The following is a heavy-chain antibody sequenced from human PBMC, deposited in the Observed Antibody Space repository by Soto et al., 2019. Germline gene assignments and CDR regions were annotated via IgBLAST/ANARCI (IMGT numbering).Heavy chain of an antibody. V-gene: IGHV1-69*02. Sequence: QVQLVQSGAEVQKPGSSLRVSCAASGGTLSSYTFNWVRQAPGQGLEWMGRIIPVLNITNYAQNFKGRVTITADKSTSTVYMELSRLRSDDSSIYYCARGVWVTDGGMKYSYSEMDVWGKGSTVTVSS. J-gene: IGHJ6*04. D-gene: IGHD2-21*02. CDR1: GGTLSSYT. CDR3: ARGVWVTDGGMKYSYSEMDV. CDR2: IIPVLNIT.